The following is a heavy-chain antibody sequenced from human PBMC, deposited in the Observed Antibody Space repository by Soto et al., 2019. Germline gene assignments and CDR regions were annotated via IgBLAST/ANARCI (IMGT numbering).Heavy chain of an antibody. D-gene: IGHD6-19*01. J-gene: IGHJ4*02. CDR2: IKRKTDGETT. Sequence: PGGPLRLSCAATGFIFGDAWLNWVRQAPGKGLEWVACIKRKTDGETTDYAAPVKDRFSISRDDSKNTLFLQMNSLKTEDTAVYYCTTDLPSSSGWANDYWGQGTLVTVSS. CDR1: GFIFGDAW. V-gene: IGHV3-15*07. CDR3: TTDLPSSSGWANDY.